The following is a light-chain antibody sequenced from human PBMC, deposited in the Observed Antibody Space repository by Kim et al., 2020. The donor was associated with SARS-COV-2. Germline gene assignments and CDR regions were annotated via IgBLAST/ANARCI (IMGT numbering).Light chain of an antibody. CDR3: CSYAGSYTSLYV. V-gene: IGLV2-11*01. J-gene: IGLJ1*01. CDR1: SSDVGGYNY. CDR2: DVS. Sequence: QSALTQPRSVSGSPGQSVTISCTGTSSDVGGYNYVSWYQQHPGKAPKLMIYDVSKRPSGVPDHFSGSKSGNTASLTISGLQAEDEADYYCCSYAGSYTSLYVFGTGTKVTVL.